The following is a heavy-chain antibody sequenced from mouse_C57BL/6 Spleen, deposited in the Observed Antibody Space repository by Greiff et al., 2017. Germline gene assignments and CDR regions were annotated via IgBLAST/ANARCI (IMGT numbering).Heavy chain of an antibody. CDR1: GYTFTSYG. CDR3: ATSYYYGSSYEGYYARDY. D-gene: IGHD1-1*01. Sequence: VQLQQSGAELARPGASVKLSCKASGYTFTSYGISWVKQRTGQGLEWIGEIYPRSGNTYYNEKFKSKATLTADKSSSTAYMELRSLTSEDSAVDFCATSYYYGSSYEGYYARDYWGQGTSVTVSS. J-gene: IGHJ4*01. CDR2: IYPRSGNT. V-gene: IGHV1-81*01.